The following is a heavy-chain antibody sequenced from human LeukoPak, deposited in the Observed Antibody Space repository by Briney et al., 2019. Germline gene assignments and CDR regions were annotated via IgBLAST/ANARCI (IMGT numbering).Heavy chain of an antibody. Sequence: PGGSQRLSCTGSGFTFGDYAMSWVRQAPGKGLEWVGLIRSKGYGGTTEYAASVKGRFTISRDDSKSIAYLQMNSLKTEDTAVYYCTRAWAPDYWGQGTLVTVSS. CDR1: GFTFGDYA. D-gene: IGHD7-27*01. V-gene: IGHV3-49*04. CDR2: IRSKGYGGTT. J-gene: IGHJ4*02. CDR3: TRAWAPDY.